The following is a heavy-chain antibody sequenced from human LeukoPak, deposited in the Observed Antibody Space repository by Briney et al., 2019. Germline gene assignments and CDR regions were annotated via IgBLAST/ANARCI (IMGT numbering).Heavy chain of an antibody. D-gene: IGHD6-13*01. J-gene: IGHJ4*02. CDR1: GYTFTSYD. CDR2: MNPNSGNT. V-gene: IGHV1-8*03. CDR3: ARGPIAAAGEVLYYFDY. Sequence: ASVKVSCKASGYTFTSYDINWVRQATGQGLEWMGWMNPNSGNTGYAQKFQGRVTITRNTSISTAYMELSSLRSEDTAVYYCARGPIAAAGEVLYYFDYWGQGTLVTVSS.